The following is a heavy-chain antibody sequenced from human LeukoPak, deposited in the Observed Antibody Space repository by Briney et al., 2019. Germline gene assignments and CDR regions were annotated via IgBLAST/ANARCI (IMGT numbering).Heavy chain of an antibody. D-gene: IGHD1-26*01. Sequence: QAGGSLRLSCAASGFTFSSYGMHWVRQAPGKGLEWVAFIRYDGSNKYYADSVKGRFTISRDNSKNTLYLQMNSLRAEDTAVYYCAKDRSFHDRNYFDYWGKGTLVTVSS. CDR2: IRYDGSNK. V-gene: IGHV3-30*02. CDR3: AKDRSFHDRNYFDY. CDR1: GFTFSSYG. J-gene: IGHJ4*02.